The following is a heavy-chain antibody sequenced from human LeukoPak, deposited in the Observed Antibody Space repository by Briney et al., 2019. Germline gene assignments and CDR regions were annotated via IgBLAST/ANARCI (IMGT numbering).Heavy chain of an antibody. CDR2: ISVSSTYT. D-gene: IGHD6-13*01. J-gene: IGHJ6*02. V-gene: IGHV3-21*01. CDR1: GFTFSTYN. CDR3: TRDHVAAAGTDYLYYYGMDV. Sequence: GGSLGLSCAASGFTFSTYNMNWVRQAPGKGLEWVSSISVSSTYTFYADSVKGRFTISRDNAKNSLYLQMNSLRAEDTAVYYCTRDHVAAAGTDYLYYYGMDVWGQGSTVTVSS.